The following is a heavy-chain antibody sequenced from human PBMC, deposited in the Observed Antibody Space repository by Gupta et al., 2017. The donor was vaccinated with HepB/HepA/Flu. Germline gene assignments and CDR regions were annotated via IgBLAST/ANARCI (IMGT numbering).Heavy chain of an antibody. D-gene: IGHD2-8*01. V-gene: IGHV3-23*01. Sequence: DVQLLESGGGLVQPGGSLRLSCAASGINFRDYGMSWVRQAPGKGLEWISTVSSDGKNRHYADSVKGRFTISRDKYQRTVSVQLNSLRVDDTAIYYCATDVADNTSPMYVYWGQGTLVTVSS. CDR2: VSSDGKNR. CDR3: ATDVADNTSPMYVY. CDR1: GINFRDYG. J-gene: IGHJ4*02.